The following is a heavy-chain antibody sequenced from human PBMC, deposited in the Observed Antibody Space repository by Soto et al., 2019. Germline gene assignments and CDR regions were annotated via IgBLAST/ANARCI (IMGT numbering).Heavy chain of an antibody. Sequence: SETLSLTCTVSGGSISTFFWNWLRQAPGKGLEWIAYISQSGRVIYNPSLKSRVTISVDTSKNQFSLKLSSVTAADTAVYYCAREVTRRYCSSTSCYPSMDVWGQGTTVTV. J-gene: IGHJ6*02. CDR1: GGSISTFF. CDR3: AREVTRRYCSSTSCYPSMDV. V-gene: IGHV4-59*01. CDR2: ISQSGRV. D-gene: IGHD2-2*01.